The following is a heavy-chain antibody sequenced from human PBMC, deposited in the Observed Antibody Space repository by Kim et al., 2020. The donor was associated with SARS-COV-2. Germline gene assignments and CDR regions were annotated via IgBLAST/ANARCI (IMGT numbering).Heavy chain of an antibody. V-gene: IGHV3-13*04. CDR1: GFTFSSYD. CDR3: ARAGIVGATGAFDI. CDR2: IGTAGDT. D-gene: IGHD1-26*01. J-gene: IGHJ3*02. Sequence: WGSLRLSCAASGFTFSSYDRHWVRQATGKGLEWVSAIGTAGDTYYPGSVKGRFTISRENAKISFYLQMNSLRAGDTAVYYCARAGIVGATGAFDIWGQGTMVTVSS.